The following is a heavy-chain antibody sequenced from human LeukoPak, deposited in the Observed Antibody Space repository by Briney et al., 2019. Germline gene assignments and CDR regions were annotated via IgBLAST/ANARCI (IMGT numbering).Heavy chain of an antibody. Sequence: NPGGSLRLSCAASGFTVSSNYMSWVRQAPGKGLEWVSSISSSSSYIYYADSVKGRFTISRDNAKNSLYLQMNSLRAEDTAVYYCTRDGYNFGAFDIWGQGTMVTVSS. D-gene: IGHD5-24*01. CDR3: TRDGYNFGAFDI. CDR2: ISSSSSYI. CDR1: GFTVSSNY. J-gene: IGHJ3*02. V-gene: IGHV3-21*01.